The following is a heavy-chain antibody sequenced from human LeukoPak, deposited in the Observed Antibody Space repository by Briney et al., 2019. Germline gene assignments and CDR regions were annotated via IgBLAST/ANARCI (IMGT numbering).Heavy chain of an antibody. D-gene: IGHD2-2*02. J-gene: IGHJ5*02. CDR2: INHSGST. V-gene: IGHV4-34*01. CDR1: GGSFSGYY. CDR3: ARGGYIVVVPAAITLYNWFDP. Sequence: PSETLSLACAVYGGSFSGYYWSWIRQPPGKGLEWIGEINHSGSTNYNPSLKSRVTISVDTSKNQSSLKLSSVTAADTAVYYCARGGYIVVVPAAITLYNWFDPWGQGTLVTVSS.